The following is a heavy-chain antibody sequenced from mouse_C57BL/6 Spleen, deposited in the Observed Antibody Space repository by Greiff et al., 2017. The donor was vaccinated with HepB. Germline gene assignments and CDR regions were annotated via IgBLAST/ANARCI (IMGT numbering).Heavy chain of an antibody. CDR1: GFSLTSYG. D-gene: IGHD2-4*01. CDR2: IWSGGST. V-gene: IGHV2-2*01. Sequence: VQLVESGPGLVQPSQSLSITCTVSGFSLTSYGVHWVRQSPGKGLEWLGVIWSGGSTDYNAAFISRLSISKDNSKSQVFFKMNSLQAEDTAIYYCARYDYDEDAMDYWGQGTSVTVSS. J-gene: IGHJ4*01. CDR3: ARYDYDEDAMDY.